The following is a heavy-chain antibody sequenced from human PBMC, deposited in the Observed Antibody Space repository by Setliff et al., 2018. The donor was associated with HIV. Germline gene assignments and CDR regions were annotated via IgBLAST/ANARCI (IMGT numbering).Heavy chain of an antibody. J-gene: IGHJ3*02. Sequence: PSETLSLTCTVSGDSISSHYWSWIRQPPGKGLEWIGYIYNSGTTNYNPSLKSRVTISVDTPKNQFSLKLSSVTAADTAVYYCARASPKYYDTSGYYSVAFDIWGQGTMVTVS. CDR2: IYNSGTT. D-gene: IGHD3-22*01. V-gene: IGHV4-59*11. CDR1: GDSISSHY. CDR3: ARASPKYYDTSGYYSVAFDI.